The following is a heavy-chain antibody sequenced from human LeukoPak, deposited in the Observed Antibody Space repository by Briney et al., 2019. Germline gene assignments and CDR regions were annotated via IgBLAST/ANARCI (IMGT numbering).Heavy chain of an antibody. CDR3: ARGRTTVVTPYYFDY. CDR1: GGSISSGGYS. J-gene: IGHJ4*02. Sequence: SETLSLTCAVSGGSISSGGYSWSWIRQPPGKGLEWIGYIYHSGSTYYNPSLKSRVTISVGRSKNQFSLKLSSVTAADTAVYYCARGRTTVVTPYYFDYWGQGTLVTVSS. D-gene: IGHD4-23*01. V-gene: IGHV4-30-2*01. CDR2: IYHSGST.